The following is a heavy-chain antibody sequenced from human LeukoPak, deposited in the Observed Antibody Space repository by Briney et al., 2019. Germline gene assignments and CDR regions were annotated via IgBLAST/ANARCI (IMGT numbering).Heavy chain of an antibody. J-gene: IGHJ5*02. CDR2: TSSSGSTI. CDR3: ARDHLGYCSSTSCLTRDWFDP. D-gene: IGHD2-2*01. CDR1: GFTFSDYY. V-gene: IGHV3-11*01. Sequence: KPGGSLRLSCAASGFTFSDYYMSWIRQAPGKGLEWVSYTSSSGSTIYYADSVKGRFTISRDNAKNSLYLQMNSLRAEDTAVYYCARDHLGYCSSTSCLTRDWFDPWGQGTLVTVSS.